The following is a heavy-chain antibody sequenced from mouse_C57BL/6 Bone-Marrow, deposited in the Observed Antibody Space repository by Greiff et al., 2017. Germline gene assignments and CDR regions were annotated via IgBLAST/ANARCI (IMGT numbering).Heavy chain of an antibody. J-gene: IGHJ1*03. CDR1: GYTFTDYE. V-gene: IGHV1-15*01. Sequence: QVQLQQSGAELVRPGASVTLSCKASGYTFTDYEMHWVKQTPVHGLEWIGAIDPETGGTAYNQKFKGKAILTADKSSSTAYMELRSLTSEDSAVYYCASILNCYFDVWGTGTTVTVSS. CDR3: ASILNCYFDV. CDR2: IDPETGGT.